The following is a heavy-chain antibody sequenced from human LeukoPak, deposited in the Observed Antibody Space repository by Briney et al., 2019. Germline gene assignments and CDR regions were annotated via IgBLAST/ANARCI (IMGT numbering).Heavy chain of an antibody. Sequence: GGSLRLSCAASGFTFSSYEMNWVRQAPGKGLEWFSAISGSGGSTYYADSVKGRFTISRDNSKNTLYLQMNSLRAEDTAVYYCAKSLKMRFGEFYPWGQGTLVTVSS. CDR1: GFTFSSYE. D-gene: IGHD3-10*01. CDR3: AKSLKMRFGEFYP. J-gene: IGHJ5*02. V-gene: IGHV3-23*01. CDR2: ISGSGGST.